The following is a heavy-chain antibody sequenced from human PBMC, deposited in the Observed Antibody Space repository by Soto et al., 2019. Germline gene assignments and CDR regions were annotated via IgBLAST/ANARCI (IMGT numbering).Heavy chain of an antibody. CDR2: IWHDGTNK. D-gene: IGHD2-21*02. CDR1: GFTFSDYA. J-gene: IGHJ4*02. CDR3: ARPALLVTTFDY. V-gene: IGHV3-33*01. Sequence: QEQLVESGGGVVQPGRSLRLSCAASGFTFSDYAMHWVRQAPGKGLEWVAVIWHDGTNKYYADSVKGRFTISRDNSKNTLSLHMNSLRADDTAVYYCARPALLVTTFDYWGQGALVTVSS.